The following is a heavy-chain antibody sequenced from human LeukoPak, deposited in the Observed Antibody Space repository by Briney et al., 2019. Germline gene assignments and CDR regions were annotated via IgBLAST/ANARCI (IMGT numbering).Heavy chain of an antibody. J-gene: IGHJ5*02. V-gene: IGHV4-31*03. CDR2: IYYSGST. CDR3: ARGSLGYCSSTSCSWFDP. D-gene: IGHD2-2*01. CDR1: GGSISSGGYY. Sequence: KASETLSLTCTVSGGSISSGGYYWSWIRQHPGKGLEWIGYIYYSGSTYYNPSLKSRVTISVDTPKNQFSLKLSSVTAADTAVYYCARGSLGYCSSTSCSWFDPLGQGTLVTVSS.